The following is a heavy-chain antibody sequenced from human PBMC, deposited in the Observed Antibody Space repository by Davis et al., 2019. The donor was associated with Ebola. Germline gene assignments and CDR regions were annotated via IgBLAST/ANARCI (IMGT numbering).Heavy chain of an antibody. D-gene: IGHD3/OR15-3a*01. Sequence: PGGSLRLSCAASGFVFSDFSMNWVRQAPGKGLEWITYITKGSDAIHYADAVKGRLTVSRDNAKNSVFLQMSSLRDEDSAVYYCARDRFFAFDFWSQGVHVSVSS. CDR3: ARDRFFAFDF. V-gene: IGHV3-48*02. J-gene: IGHJ4*02. CDR2: ITKGSDAI. CDR1: GFVFSDFS.